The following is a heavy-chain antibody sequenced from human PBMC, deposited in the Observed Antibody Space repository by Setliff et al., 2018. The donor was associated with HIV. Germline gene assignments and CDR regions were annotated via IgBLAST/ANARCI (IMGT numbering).Heavy chain of an antibody. CDR1: GYTFTNYD. J-gene: IGHJ4*02. D-gene: IGHD2-2*01. CDR3: ARAPRGVGSSSHFDY. V-gene: IGHV1-8*02. CDR2: MNPNSANT. Sequence: ASVKVSCKASGYTFTNYDINWVRQAPGQGLEWMGWMNPNSANTGYAPNVQGRVTMTSDTSIGTAYMELSSLRSEDTAVYFCARAPRGVGSSSHFDYWGRGTLVTVSS.